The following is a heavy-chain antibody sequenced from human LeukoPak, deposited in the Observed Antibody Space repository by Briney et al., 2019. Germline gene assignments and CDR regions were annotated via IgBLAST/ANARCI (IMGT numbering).Heavy chain of an antibody. CDR3: ARRSVTRWYYSD. V-gene: IGHV4-4*09. Sequence: KSSETLSLTCSVSGGSITSYYWSWIRQPPGKGLEWIGYISPTGGTNYNPSLTGRVSVSVDTSKNLFSLKLDPVTAADTAVYLCARRSVTRWYYSDWGQGTLVTVSS. CDR2: ISPTGGT. D-gene: IGHD3-16*01. J-gene: IGHJ4*02. CDR1: GGSITSYY.